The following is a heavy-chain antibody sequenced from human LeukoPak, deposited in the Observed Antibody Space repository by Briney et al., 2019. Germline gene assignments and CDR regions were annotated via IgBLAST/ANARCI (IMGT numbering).Heavy chain of an antibody. Sequence: GGSLRLSCAASGFTFSSYSMNWVRQAPGKGLEWVSSISSSSSYIYYADSVKGRFTISRDNAKNSLYLQMNSLRAEDTAVYYCAKVALSKAYYFDYWGQGTLVTVSS. J-gene: IGHJ4*02. V-gene: IGHV3-21*01. CDR1: GFTFSSYS. CDR3: AKVALSKAYYFDY. CDR2: ISSSSSYI.